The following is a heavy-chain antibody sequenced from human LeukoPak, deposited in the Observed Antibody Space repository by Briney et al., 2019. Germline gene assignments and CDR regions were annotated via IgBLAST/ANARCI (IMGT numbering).Heavy chain of an antibody. J-gene: IGHJ3*02. CDR2: ISGSGGST. CDR3: AKDRGILTAFDI. D-gene: IGHD3-9*01. CDR1: GFTFSTYA. V-gene: IGHV3-23*01. Sequence: GGSLRLSCVASGFTFSTYAMGWARQAPGKGLEWVSGISGSGGSTYYADSVKGRFTISRDNSKNTLYLQMNSLRAEVTAVYYCAKDRGILTAFDIWGQGTMVTVSS.